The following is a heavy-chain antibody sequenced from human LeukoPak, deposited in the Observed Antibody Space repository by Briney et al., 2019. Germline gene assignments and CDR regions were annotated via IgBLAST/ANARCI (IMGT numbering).Heavy chain of an antibody. CDR3: AKDRDRGREYFDY. V-gene: IGHV3-33*06. J-gene: IGHJ4*02. CDR2: IWYDGSNK. Sequence: GGSLRLPCAASGFTFSDCYMSWFRQAPGKGLEWVAVIWYDGSNKYYADSVRGRFTISRDNSKNTLYLQMISLRAEDTAVYYCAKDRDRGREYFDYWGQGTLVTVSS. CDR1: GFTFSDCY. D-gene: IGHD3-10*01.